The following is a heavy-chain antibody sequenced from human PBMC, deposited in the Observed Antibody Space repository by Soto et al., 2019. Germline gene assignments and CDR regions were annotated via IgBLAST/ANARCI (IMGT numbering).Heavy chain of an antibody. V-gene: IGHV3-21*01. CDR3: ARVAY. J-gene: IGHJ4*02. CDR1: GFTFTNYG. Sequence: GGSLRLSCTVSGFTFTNYGINWVRQVPGKGLEWVASISSGSSDTWYADSVKGRFIISRDNAQNSLFLQMNTLRPEDTAMYYCARVAYWGPGTQVTVSS. CDR2: ISSGSSDT.